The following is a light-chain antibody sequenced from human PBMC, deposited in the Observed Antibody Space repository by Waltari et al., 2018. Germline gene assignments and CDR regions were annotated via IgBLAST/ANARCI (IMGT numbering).Light chain of an antibody. V-gene: IGLV1-40*01. CDR2: AAN. Sequence: QSVLTQPPSVSGAPGQTVTISCTGSSSNIGADYYVHWYQQLPGTAPKLLIYAANDRPSGVPARFSGSKAGTSASLAITGRQPEDEATYFCQSYDSSLRIFGGGTKLTVL. CDR1: SSNIGADYY. J-gene: IGLJ2*01. CDR3: QSYDSSLRI.